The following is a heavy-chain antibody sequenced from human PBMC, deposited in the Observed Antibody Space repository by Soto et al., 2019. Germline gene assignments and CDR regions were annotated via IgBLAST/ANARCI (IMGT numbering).Heavy chain of an antibody. J-gene: IGHJ4*02. D-gene: IGHD3-3*01. CDR1: GGSFSGYY. CDR2: INHSGST. Sequence: SETLSLTCAVYGGSFSGYYWSWIRQPPGKGLEWIGEINHSGSTNYNPSLKSRVTISLDTSKNQFSLKLSSVTAADTAIYYCAREIHDFWSGYFGYWGQGTLVTVSS. CDR3: AREIHDFWSGYFGY. V-gene: IGHV4-34*01.